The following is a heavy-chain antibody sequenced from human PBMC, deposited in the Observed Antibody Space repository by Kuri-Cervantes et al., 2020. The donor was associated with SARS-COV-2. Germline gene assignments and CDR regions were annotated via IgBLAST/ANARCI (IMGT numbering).Heavy chain of an antibody. CDR1: GGSISSSSYY. D-gene: IGHD3-3*01. CDR3: ARQMMSSITIFGVVITRNWFDP. J-gene: IGHJ5*02. CDR2: IYYSGST. V-gene: IGHV4-39*01. Sequence: SQTLSLTCTVSGGSISSSSYYWGWIRQPPGKGLEWIGSIYYSGSTYYNPSLKSRVTISVDTSKNQFSLKLSSVTAADTAVYYCARQMMSSITIFGVVITRNWFDPWGQGILVTVSS.